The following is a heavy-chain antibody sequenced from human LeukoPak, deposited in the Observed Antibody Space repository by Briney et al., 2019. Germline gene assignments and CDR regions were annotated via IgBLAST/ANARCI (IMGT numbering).Heavy chain of an antibody. V-gene: IGHV4-61*02. CDR1: GGSISSGSYY. J-gene: IGHJ4*02. Sequence: SETLSLTCTVSGGSISSGSYYWSWIRQPAGKGLEWIGRIYTSGSTNYNPSLKSRVTISVDTSKNQFSLKLSSVTAADTAVYYCARGATVSYYFDYWGQGTLVTVSS. CDR3: ARGATVSYYFDY. D-gene: IGHD4-17*01. CDR2: IYTSGST.